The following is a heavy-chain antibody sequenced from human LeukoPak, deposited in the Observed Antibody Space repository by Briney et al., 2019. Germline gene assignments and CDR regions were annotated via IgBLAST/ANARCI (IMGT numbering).Heavy chain of an antibody. J-gene: IGHJ6*02. CDR1: GFTFSNFG. D-gene: IGHD1-26*01. CDR3: AKMRSRGAWGYHYGMDV. Sequence: GGSLRLSCAASGFTFSNFGLHWVRQAPGKGLEWVALISYDRSHKYYADSVKGRFTIPSDDSKNTLFLQMNSLSAEDTAVYYCAKMRSRGAWGYHYGMDVWGQGTTVTVSS. CDR2: ISYDRSHK. V-gene: IGHV3-30*18.